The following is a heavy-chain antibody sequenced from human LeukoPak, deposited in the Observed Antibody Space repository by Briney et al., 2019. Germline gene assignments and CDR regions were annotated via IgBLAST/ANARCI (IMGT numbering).Heavy chain of an antibody. CDR1: GFTFSSCW. J-gene: IGHJ6*02. Sequence: GGSLRLSCIASGFTFSSCWMSWVRQTPEKGLEWVANIKQDESEKVYVDSVKGRFTISRDNAKSSLYLQMNSLRAEDTAVYYCARDPYSSSWSYGMDVWGQGTTVTVSS. D-gene: IGHD6-13*01. V-gene: IGHV3-7*05. CDR3: ARDPYSSSWSYGMDV. CDR2: IKQDESEK.